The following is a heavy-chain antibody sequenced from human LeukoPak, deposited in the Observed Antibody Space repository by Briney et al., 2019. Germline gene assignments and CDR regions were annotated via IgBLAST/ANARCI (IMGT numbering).Heavy chain of an antibody. D-gene: IGHD6-13*01. CDR1: GGSISSGGCY. J-gene: IGHJ5*02. Sequence: SETLSLTCTVSGGSISSGGCYWSWIRQPRGKGLEWIGYIYHSGSTYYNPSLKSRVTISVDRSKNQFSLKLSSVTAADTAVYYCARRLVQNNWFDPWGQGTLVTVSS. CDR2: IYHSGST. V-gene: IGHV4-30-2*01. CDR3: ARRLVQNNWFDP.